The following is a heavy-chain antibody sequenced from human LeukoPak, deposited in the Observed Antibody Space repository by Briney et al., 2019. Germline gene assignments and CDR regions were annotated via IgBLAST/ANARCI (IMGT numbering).Heavy chain of an antibody. CDR3: AKVKSSLTLIGA. D-gene: IGHD2-8*01. Sequence: PGGSLRLSCAASGFIFSRCAMSWVRQAPGKGLEWVSSISGAGDIAHYAESVKGRFTISSDNSGSTHYVQMDSLRAEDTAVYYCAKVKSSLTLIGAWGQGTLVTVSS. J-gene: IGHJ5*02. CDR2: ISGAGDIA. V-gene: IGHV3-23*01. CDR1: GFIFSRCA.